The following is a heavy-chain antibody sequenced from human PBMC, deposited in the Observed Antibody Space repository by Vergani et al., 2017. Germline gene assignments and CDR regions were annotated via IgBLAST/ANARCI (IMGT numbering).Heavy chain of an antibody. J-gene: IGHJ6*03. V-gene: IGHV1-46*01. D-gene: IGHD2-21*02. CDR2: INPSGGST. CDR3: ARAGCGGDCYSTIYYYYYYMDV. Sequence: QVQLVQSGAEVKKPGASVKVSCKASGYTFTSYYMHWVRQAPGQGLEWMGIINPSGGSTSYAQKFQGRVTMTRDTSTSTVYMELSSLRSEDTAVYYCARAGCGGDCYSTIYYYYYYMDVWGKGTKVTVSS. CDR1: GYTFTSYY.